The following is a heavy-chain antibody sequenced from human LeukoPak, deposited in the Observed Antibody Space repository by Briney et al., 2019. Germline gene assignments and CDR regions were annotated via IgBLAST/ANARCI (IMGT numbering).Heavy chain of an antibody. Sequence: SETLSLTCTVSGGSISSSSYYWGWIRQPPGKGLEWIGSIYYSGSTYYNPSLKSRVTISVDTSKNQFSLKLSSVTAADTAVYYCARDLAAGREPNGHWFDPWGQGTLVTVSS. CDR2: IYYSGST. V-gene: IGHV4-39*07. J-gene: IGHJ5*02. CDR1: GGSISSSSYY. D-gene: IGHD6-13*01. CDR3: ARDLAAGREPNGHWFDP.